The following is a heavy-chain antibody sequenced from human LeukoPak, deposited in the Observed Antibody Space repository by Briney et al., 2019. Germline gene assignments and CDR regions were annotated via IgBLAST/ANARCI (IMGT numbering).Heavy chain of an antibody. Sequence: SETLSLTCTVSGGSISSYYWSWIRQPPEKGLEWIGHIYGSGSTNYNPSLKSRVTISVDTSKNQFSLKLSSVTAADTAVYYCARYSGSYYFDYWGQGTLVTVSS. V-gene: IGHV4-59*12. D-gene: IGHD1-26*01. CDR2: IYGSGST. CDR3: ARYSGSYYFDY. J-gene: IGHJ4*02. CDR1: GGSISSYY.